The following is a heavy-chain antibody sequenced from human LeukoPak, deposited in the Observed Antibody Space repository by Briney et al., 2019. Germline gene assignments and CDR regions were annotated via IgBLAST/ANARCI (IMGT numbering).Heavy chain of an antibody. CDR1: GFNFGDFA. CDR3: DNGEW. Sequence: GGSLRLSCIGSGFNFGDFAMSWVRQVPGRSPEFVSSISDTGKVVFYGDSVRGRATVSRGNSRSTLYLQLSDVRGDDTAVYYCDNGEWWGPGTQVVVSS. V-gene: IGHV3-23*01. D-gene: IGHD3-3*01. J-gene: IGHJ4*02. CDR2: ISDTGKVV.